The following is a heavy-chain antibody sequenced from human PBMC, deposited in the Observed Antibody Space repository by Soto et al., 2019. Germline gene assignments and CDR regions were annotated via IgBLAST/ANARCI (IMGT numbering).Heavy chain of an antibody. J-gene: IGHJ4*02. CDR3: ARSQYSSSWYPFDY. CDR2: IYYDGSNK. CDR1: GFTFSSYG. V-gene: IGHV3-33*01. Sequence: VGSLRLSCAASGFTFSSYGMHWVRQAPGKGLEWVAVIYYDGSNKYYADSVKGRFTISRDNSKNTLYLQMNSLRAEDTAVFYCARSQYSSSWYPFDYWGQGTLVTVSS. D-gene: IGHD6-13*01.